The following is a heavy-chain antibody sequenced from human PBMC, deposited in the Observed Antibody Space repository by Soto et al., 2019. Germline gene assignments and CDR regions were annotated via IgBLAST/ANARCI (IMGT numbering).Heavy chain of an antibody. CDR1: GFTLSDYE. D-gene: IGHD1-1*01. V-gene: IGHV3-48*03. J-gene: IGHJ6*02. Sequence: DVQLVGSGGGLVQSGGSLRLSCRASGFTLSDYEMHWVRQAPGKGLEWVSYISTGSSTIYYADSVKGRFTISRDNANKSLFLEMNSLRPEDPAVYYCARVRAGAANGNYGMDVWGQGTTVTVSS. CDR2: ISTGSSTI. CDR3: ARVRAGAANGNYGMDV.